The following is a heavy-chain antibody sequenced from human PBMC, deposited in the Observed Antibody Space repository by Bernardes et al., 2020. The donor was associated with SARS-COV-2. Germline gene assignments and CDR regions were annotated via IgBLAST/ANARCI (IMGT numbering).Heavy chain of an antibody. J-gene: IGHJ1*01. CDR2: IWNDGSKK. CDR1: GFTSTTYG. V-gene: IGHV3-33*06. D-gene: IGHD6-13*01. Sequence: GGSLRLSCAASGFTSTTYGMHWVRQAPGKGLEWVAVIWNDGSKKYYADSVKGRFTIFRDNSKNTLYLQMNSLRAEDTAVYYCAKVTRLAGAEYFQHWGQGTLVTASS. CDR3: AKVTRLAGAEYFQH.